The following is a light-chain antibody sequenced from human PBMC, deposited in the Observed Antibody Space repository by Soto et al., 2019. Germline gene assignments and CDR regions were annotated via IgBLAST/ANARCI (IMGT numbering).Light chain of an antibody. CDR3: QQRSNWPPLT. V-gene: IGKV3-11*01. J-gene: IGKJ4*01. Sequence: VLTQSPGTLSLSPGEGATLSCRASQRVASYLAWYQQKPGQAPRLLIYDASNRATGIPARFSGSGSGTDFTLTISSLEPEDFAVYYCQQRSNWPPLTFGGGTKVDIK. CDR1: QRVASY. CDR2: DAS.